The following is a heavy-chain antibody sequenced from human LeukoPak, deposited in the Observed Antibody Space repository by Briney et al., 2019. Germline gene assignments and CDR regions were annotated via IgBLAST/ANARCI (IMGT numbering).Heavy chain of an antibody. CDR3: ARGTYSGSYCSFDY. D-gene: IGHD1-26*01. J-gene: IGHJ4*02. CDR2: IYYSGST. CDR1: GGSISSYY. V-gene: IGHV4-59*01. Sequence: SETPSLTCTVSGGSISSYYWSWIRQHPGKGLEWIGYIYYSGSTYYNPSLKSRVTISVDTSKNQFSLKLSSVTAADTAVYYCARGTYSGSYCSFDYWGQGTLVTVSS.